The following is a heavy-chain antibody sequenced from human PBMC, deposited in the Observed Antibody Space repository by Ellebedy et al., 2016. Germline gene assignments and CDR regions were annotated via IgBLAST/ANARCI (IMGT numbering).Heavy chain of an antibody. CDR3: ARERVRGAFDY. CDR1: GGTFSSYA. D-gene: IGHD3-10*01. V-gene: IGHV1-69*13. J-gene: IGHJ4*02. CDR2: IIPIFGTA. Sequence: SVKVSXXASGGTFSSYAISWVRQAPGQGLEWMGGIIPIFGTANYAQKFQGRVTITADESTSTAYMELSSLRSEDTAVYYCARERVRGAFDYWGQGTLVTVSS.